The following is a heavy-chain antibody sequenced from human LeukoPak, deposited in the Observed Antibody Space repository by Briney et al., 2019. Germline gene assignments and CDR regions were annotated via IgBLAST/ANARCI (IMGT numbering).Heavy chain of an antibody. CDR2: ISGSGGST. J-gene: IGHJ6*03. D-gene: IGHD6-19*01. CDR3: AKGLGSSGWYYYYYMDV. Sequence: PGGSLRLSCAASGFTFSSYAMSWVRQAPGKGREWVSAISGSGGSTYYADSVKGRFTISRDNSKNTLYLQMNSLRAEDTAVYYCAKGLGSSGWYYYYYMDVWGKGTTVTVSS. V-gene: IGHV3-23*01. CDR1: GFTFSSYA.